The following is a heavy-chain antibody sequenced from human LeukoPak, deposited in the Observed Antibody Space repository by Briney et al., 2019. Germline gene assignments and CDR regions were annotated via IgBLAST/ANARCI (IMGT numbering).Heavy chain of an antibody. CDR3: ASPSLMSGEPSYFDF. CDR2: IYYTGNT. Sequence: SETLSLTCTVSGGSVSSSNFYWAWIRQPPGKGLEWVASIYYTGNTFYNPSLKSRGTLSLDTSKNQFSLKLTSVTAADTAVYYCASPSLMSGEPSYFDFWGQGTLVSVSS. V-gene: IGHV4-39*07. J-gene: IGHJ4*02. CDR1: GGSVSSSNFY. D-gene: IGHD4-17*01.